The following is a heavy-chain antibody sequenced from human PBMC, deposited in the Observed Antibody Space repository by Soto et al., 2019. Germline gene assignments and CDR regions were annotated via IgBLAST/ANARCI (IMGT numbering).Heavy chain of an antibody. J-gene: IGHJ4*02. CDR1: GFTFSSYA. V-gene: IGHV3-23*01. CDR3: AKGAWYYDILTGYGYFDY. D-gene: IGHD3-9*01. Sequence: TGGSLRLSCAASGFTFSSYAMSWVRQAPGKGLEWVSGISGSGVNTYYADSVKGRFTISRDNSKNTLYLQMNSLRAEDTAVYYCAKGAWYYDILTGYGYFDYWGQGTLVTVSS. CDR2: ISGSGVNT.